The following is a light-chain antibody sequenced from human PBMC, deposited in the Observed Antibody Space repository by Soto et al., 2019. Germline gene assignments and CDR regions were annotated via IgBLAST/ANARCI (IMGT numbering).Light chain of an antibody. CDR2: DAY. CDR3: QQSHMWPIT. V-gene: IGKV3-11*01. CDR1: QSFRGL. Sequence: EVVLIQSPVTLSLSPGERATLSCRASQSFRGLLAWYQQKPGQAPRLLIYDAYNRATGIPPRFSGSGSGTYFPLTISSIEPEDSAVYYGQQSHMWPITFGQGTRLEIK. J-gene: IGKJ5*01.